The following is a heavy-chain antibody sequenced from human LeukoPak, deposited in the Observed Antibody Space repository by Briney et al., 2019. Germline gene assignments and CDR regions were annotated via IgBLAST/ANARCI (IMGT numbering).Heavy chain of an antibody. Sequence: SVKVSCKASGGTFSRYTISWVRQAPGHGLEWMGRIIPILGIANYAQKFQGRVTITADKATGPGYRELSSLGSEDTAVYYCARDCSSTSCYPGFGPWGQGTLVTVSS. V-gene: IGHV1-69*04. J-gene: IGHJ5*02. CDR3: ARDCSSTSCYPGFGP. D-gene: IGHD2-2*01. CDR1: GGTFSRYT. CDR2: IIPILGIA.